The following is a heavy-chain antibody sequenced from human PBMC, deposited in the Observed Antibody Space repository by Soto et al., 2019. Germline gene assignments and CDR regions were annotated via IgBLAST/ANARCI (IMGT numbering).Heavy chain of an antibody. Sequence: SVKVSCKASGGTFSSYAISGVRQAPGQGLEWMGGIIPIFGTANYAQKFQGRVTITADESTSTAYMELSSLRSEDTAVYYCAGYCSSTSCYHFDWFDPWGQGTLVTVSS. D-gene: IGHD2-2*01. J-gene: IGHJ5*02. CDR3: AGYCSSTSCYHFDWFDP. CDR2: IIPIFGTA. CDR1: GGTFSSYA. V-gene: IGHV1-69*13.